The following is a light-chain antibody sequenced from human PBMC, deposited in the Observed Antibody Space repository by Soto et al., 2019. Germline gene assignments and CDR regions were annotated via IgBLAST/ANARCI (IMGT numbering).Light chain of an antibody. J-gene: IGLJ2*01. CDR1: GSDIGTFDF. CDR3: NSYRSENSVV. CDR2: EVN. V-gene: IGLV2-14*01. Sequence: QSALTQPASVSASPGQSITISCTGTGSDIGTFDFVSWYQHHPGKAPKVLIYEVNRRPSGVSPRFSGSKSGNTASLTISGLRAEDEATYYCNSYRSENSVVFGEGTKLTVL.